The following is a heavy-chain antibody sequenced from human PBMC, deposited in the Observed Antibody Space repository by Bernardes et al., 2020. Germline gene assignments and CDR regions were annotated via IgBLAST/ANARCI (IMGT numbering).Heavy chain of an antibody. Sequence: GSLRLSCAASGFTFSSYAMSWVRQAPGKGLEWVSAISGSGGSTYYADSVKGRFTISRDNSKNTLYLQMNSLRAEDTAVYYCAKGYCSGGSCYYIVDYYYMDVWGKGTTVTVSS. V-gene: IGHV3-23*01. J-gene: IGHJ6*03. CDR1: GFTFSSYA. D-gene: IGHD2-15*01. CDR3: AKGYCSGGSCYYIVDYYYMDV. CDR2: ISGSGGST.